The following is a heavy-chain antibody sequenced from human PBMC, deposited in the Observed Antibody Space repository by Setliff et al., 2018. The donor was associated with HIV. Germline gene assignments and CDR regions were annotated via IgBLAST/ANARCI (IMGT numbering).Heavy chain of an antibody. CDR1: GGSFSGYY. J-gene: IGHJ4*02. CDR2: INHSGST. CDR3: AREGRYSSACFFDY. Sequence: PSETLSLTCAVYGGSFSGYYWSWIRQPPGKGLEWIGEINHSGSTNYNPSLKSRVTISVDTSKNQFSLKLTSVTAADTAVYYCAREGRYSSACFFDYWGQGTLVTVSS. D-gene: IGHD6-19*01. V-gene: IGHV4-34*01.